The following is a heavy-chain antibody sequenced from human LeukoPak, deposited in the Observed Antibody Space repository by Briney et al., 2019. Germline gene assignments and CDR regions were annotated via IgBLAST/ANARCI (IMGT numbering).Heavy chain of an antibody. V-gene: IGHV4-61*02. D-gene: IGHD1-14*01. CDR3: ARDGTRRYMDV. Sequence: SETLSLTCTVSGGSISSGSYYWSWIRQPAGKGLEWVGRIYTSGSTNYNPSLKGRVTISVDTSKNQFSLKLSSVTAADTAVYYCARDGTRRYMDVWGKGTTVTVSS. J-gene: IGHJ6*03. CDR1: GGSISSGSYY. CDR2: IYTSGST.